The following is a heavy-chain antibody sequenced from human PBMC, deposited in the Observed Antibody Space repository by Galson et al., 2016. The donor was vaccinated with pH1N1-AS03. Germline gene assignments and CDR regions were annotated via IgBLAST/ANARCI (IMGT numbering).Heavy chain of an antibody. J-gene: IGHJ4*02. D-gene: IGHD1-26*01. Sequence: ETLSLTCSVSGDSITRSRSSWGWIRQPPGKGLEWIGNIYFTGSANYNPSLGSRVTISRDTSKNQFSLKITSVTAADTAVYYCAITMGGTPDFGYWGQGILVTVSS. CDR3: AITMGGTPDFGY. CDR1: GDSITRSRSS. V-gene: IGHV4-39*01. CDR2: IYFTGSA.